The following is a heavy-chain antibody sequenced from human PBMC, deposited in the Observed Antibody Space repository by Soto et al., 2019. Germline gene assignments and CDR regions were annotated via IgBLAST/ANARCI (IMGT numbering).Heavy chain of an antibody. Sequence: SETLSLTCTVSGGSISSYYWSWIRQPPGKGLEWIGYIYYSGSTNYNPSLKSRATISVDTSKNQFSLKLSSVTAADTAVYYCARRYGGNFAYWGQGTLVTVSS. V-gene: IGHV4-59*01. CDR3: ARRYGGNFAY. D-gene: IGHD1-26*01. J-gene: IGHJ4*02. CDR2: IYYSGST. CDR1: GGSISSYY.